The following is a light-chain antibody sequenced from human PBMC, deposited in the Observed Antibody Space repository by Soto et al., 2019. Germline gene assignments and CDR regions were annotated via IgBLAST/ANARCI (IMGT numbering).Light chain of an antibody. Sequence: EIVLTQSPGTLSLSPGDRVTLSCRASQSVSSNYFAWYQQKPGQAPRLLIYATSSRATGIPDRFSGSGSGTDFNLSISKLEPEDFAMYYCQQYGDYNSPRYSFGQGNRLEI. V-gene: IGKV3-20*01. CDR2: ATS. J-gene: IGKJ2*03. CDR3: QQYGDYNSPRYS. CDR1: QSVSSNY.